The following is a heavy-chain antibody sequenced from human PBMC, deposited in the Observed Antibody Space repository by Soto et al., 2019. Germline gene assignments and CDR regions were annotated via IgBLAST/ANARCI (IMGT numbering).Heavy chain of an antibody. V-gene: IGHV3-23*01. J-gene: IGHJ5*02. CDR1: GFTFSSYA. Sequence: EVQLLESGGGLVQPGGSLRLSCAASGFTFSSYAMSWVRQAPGKGLDWVSTISGSGSGTYYADSVKGRFTISRDNSKNTLELQMDRLRAEDTAVYFCTKDQVEGYYDTGGSQGSWGQGALVTVSS. CDR2: ISGSGSGT. D-gene: IGHD3-22*01. CDR3: TKDQVEGYYDTGGSQGS.